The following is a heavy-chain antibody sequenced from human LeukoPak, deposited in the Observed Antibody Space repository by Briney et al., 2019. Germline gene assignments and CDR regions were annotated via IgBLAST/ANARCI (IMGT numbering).Heavy chain of an antibody. Sequence: PSETLSLTCAVCGGSFSGYYWSWIRQPPGKGLEWIGEINHSGSTNYNPSLKSRVTISVDTSKNQFSLKLSSVTAADTAVYYCATATGYCSSTSCRYNWFDPWGQGTLVTVSS. CDR1: GGSFSGYY. J-gene: IGHJ5*02. D-gene: IGHD2-2*01. CDR3: ATATGYCSSTSCRYNWFDP. CDR2: INHSGST. V-gene: IGHV4-34*01.